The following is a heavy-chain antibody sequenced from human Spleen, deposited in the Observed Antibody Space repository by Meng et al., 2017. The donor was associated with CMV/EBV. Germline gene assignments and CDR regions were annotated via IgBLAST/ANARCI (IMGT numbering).Heavy chain of an antibody. Sequence: GSLRLSCAIYGGSFSAYYGGWIRQPPGKGLEWIGEINHSGSTNYNPSLKSRVTISADTSKNQFSLRLTSVTAADTAVYYCTRGPEERNGDDYWGQGKLVTVSS. CDR1: GGSFSAYY. J-gene: IGHJ4*02. CDR2: INHSGST. D-gene: IGHD1-1*01. V-gene: IGHV4-34*01. CDR3: TRGPEERNGDDY.